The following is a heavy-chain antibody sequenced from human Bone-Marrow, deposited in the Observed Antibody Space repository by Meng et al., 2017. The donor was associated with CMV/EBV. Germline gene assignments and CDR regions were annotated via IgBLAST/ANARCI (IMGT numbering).Heavy chain of an antibody. CDR3: ASYDYGGNRIFDY. D-gene: IGHD4-23*01. CDR2: ISSSSSTI. J-gene: IGHJ4*02. Sequence: GESLKISCSVSGFTFSDYEMNWVRQAPGKGLEWVSYISSSSSTIFYADSVKGRFTISRDNAKNSLYLQMNSLRAEDTAVCYCASYDYGGNRIFDYWGQGTLVTVSS. V-gene: IGHV3-48*03. CDR1: GFTFSDYE.